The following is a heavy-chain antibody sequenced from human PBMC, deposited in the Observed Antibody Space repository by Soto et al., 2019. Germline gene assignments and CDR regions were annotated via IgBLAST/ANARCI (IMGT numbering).Heavy chain of an antibody. CDR3: ASRGEWELPN. CDR2: ISSSGSTI. CDR1: GFTFSSYE. Sequence: QTGGSLRLSCAASGFTFSSYEMNWVRQAPGKGLEWVSYISSSGSTIYYADSVKGRFTISRDNAKNSLYLQMNSLRAEDTAVYYCASRGEWELPNWGQGTLVTVSS. J-gene: IGHJ4*02. V-gene: IGHV3-48*03. D-gene: IGHD1-26*01.